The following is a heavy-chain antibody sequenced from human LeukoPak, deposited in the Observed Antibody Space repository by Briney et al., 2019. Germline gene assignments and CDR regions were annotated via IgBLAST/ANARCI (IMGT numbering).Heavy chain of an antibody. CDR2: IFYDGTT. J-gene: IGHJ4*02. D-gene: IGHD6-19*01. V-gene: IGHV4-39*01. Sequence: SETPSLTCTVSGGSISSPSSYWGWIRQPPGKGLEWIGSIFYDGTTYYNPSLKSRVTISVDTSKSQFSLTLRSVTAADTAVYYCARRVVAGTTVDFWGQGNLVTVSS. CDR3: ARRVVAGTTVDF. CDR1: GGSISSPSSY.